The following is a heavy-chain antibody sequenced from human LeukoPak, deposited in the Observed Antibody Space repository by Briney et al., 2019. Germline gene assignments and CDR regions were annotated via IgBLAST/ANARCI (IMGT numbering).Heavy chain of an antibody. CDR2: IRYDGSHK. CDR3: ARDKIVGATYFDY. D-gene: IGHD1-26*01. V-gene: IGHV3-30*02. Sequence: GGSLRLSCAASGFTFSSYGMHWVRQAPGKGLEWVAFIRYDGSHKYYADSVRGRFTISRDNSKNSLYLQMNSLRAEDTAVYYCARDKIVGATYFDYWGQGTLVTVSS. J-gene: IGHJ4*02. CDR1: GFTFSSYG.